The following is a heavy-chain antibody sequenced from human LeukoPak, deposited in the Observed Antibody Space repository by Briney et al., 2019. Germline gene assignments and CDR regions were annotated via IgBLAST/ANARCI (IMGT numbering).Heavy chain of an antibody. CDR3: AREIVFNDFWSGYYNDY. J-gene: IGHJ4*02. CDR1: GFTFSTYN. Sequence: GGSLRLSCAASGFTFSTYNMNWVRRAPGKGLEWVSSISSSGTYLYYADSMKGRFTISRDNAKNSLYLQMNSLRAEDTAVYYCAREIVFNDFWSGYYNDYWGQRTLVTVSS. D-gene: IGHD3-3*01. V-gene: IGHV3-21*01. CDR2: ISSSGTYL.